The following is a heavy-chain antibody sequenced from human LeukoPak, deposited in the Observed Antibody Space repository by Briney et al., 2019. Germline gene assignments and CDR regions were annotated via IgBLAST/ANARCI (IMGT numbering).Heavy chain of an antibody. Sequence: SETLSLTCSVSGGSISTNIYYWGWIRQPPGKGLEWIGSIYYGGNTYSNPSLKSRVTISVDTSKNQFSLKPSSVTAADTAVYYCARHSHYYDDSAYYYFFDSWGQGTLVTVSS. D-gene: IGHD3-22*01. CDR2: IYYGGNT. V-gene: IGHV4-39*01. J-gene: IGHJ4*02. CDR3: ARHSHYYDDSAYYYFFDS. CDR1: GGSISTNIYY.